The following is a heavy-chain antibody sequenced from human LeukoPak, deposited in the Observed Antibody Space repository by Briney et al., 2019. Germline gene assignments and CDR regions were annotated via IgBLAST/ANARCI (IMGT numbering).Heavy chain of an antibody. CDR2: INHSGNT. V-gene: IGHV4-34*01. CDR3: ARGVGSGYTDY. CDR1: GGSFSGYY. J-gene: IGHJ4*02. D-gene: IGHD3-22*01. Sequence: SETLSLTCAVYGGSFSGYYWSWIRQPPGKGLEWIGEINHSGNTNYNPSLKSRVTISLDTSKNQFSLKLISVTAADTAVYYCARGVGSGYTDYWGQGALVTVSS.